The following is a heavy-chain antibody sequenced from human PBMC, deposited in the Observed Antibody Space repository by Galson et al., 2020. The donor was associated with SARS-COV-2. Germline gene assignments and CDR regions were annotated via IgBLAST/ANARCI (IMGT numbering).Heavy chain of an antibody. V-gene: IGHV4-31*03. CDR2: IYSSGTT. CDR1: GGSIRSGGYY. Sequence: SETLSLTCTVSGGSIRSGGYYWGWIRQYPGKGLEWIGNIYSSGTTYYNPSLKSRLTISLDSSKNQFSLQLSSVTAADTAVYYCARDLRFDIWGQGTMVTGSS. CDR3: ARDLRFDI. J-gene: IGHJ3*02.